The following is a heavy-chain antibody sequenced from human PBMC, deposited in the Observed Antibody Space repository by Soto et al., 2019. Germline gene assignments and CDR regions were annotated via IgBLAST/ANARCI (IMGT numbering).Heavy chain of an antibody. Sequence: EVQLVESGGGLVQPGRSLRLSCAASGFTFDDYAMHWVRQAPGKGLEWVSGISWNSGSIGYADSVKGRFTISRDNAKNSLYLQMNSLRAEDTALYYCAKGDGVSWGQGTLVTVSS. CDR3: AKGDGVS. D-gene: IGHD6-13*01. CDR1: GFTFDDYA. J-gene: IGHJ5*02. V-gene: IGHV3-9*01. CDR2: ISWNSGSI.